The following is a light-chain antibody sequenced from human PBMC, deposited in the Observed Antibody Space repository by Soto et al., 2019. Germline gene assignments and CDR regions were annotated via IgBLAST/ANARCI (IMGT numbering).Light chain of an antibody. CDR2: GTS. CDR1: QSISTTY. Sequence: EIVVTQSPGTLSLSPGERATLSCSASQSISTTYLAWYQQRPGQAPRLLIYGTSSRATGIPDRFSGSGSATDFTLTINRLEPEDFAVYSCQQYGSSPYTFGQGTKLEIK. V-gene: IGKV3-20*01. CDR3: QQYGSSPYT. J-gene: IGKJ2*01.